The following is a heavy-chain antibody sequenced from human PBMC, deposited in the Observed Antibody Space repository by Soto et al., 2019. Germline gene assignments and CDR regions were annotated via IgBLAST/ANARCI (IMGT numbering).Heavy chain of an antibody. CDR3: ARGVSYCSSTSCYTGYNWFDP. D-gene: IGHD2-2*02. J-gene: IGHJ5*02. V-gene: IGHV4-59*01. CDR1: GGSISSYY. Sequence: SETLSLTCTVSGGSISSYYWSWIRQPPGKGLEWIGYIYSSGSTNYNPSLKSRVTISLDTSKNQFSLKLSSVTAADTAVYYCARGVSYCSSTSCYTGYNWFDPWGQGTLVTVSS. CDR2: IYSSGST.